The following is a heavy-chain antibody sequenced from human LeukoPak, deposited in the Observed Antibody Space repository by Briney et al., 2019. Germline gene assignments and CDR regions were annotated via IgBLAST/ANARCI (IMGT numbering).Heavy chain of an antibody. Sequence: SETLSLTCAVYGGSFSGYYWSWIRQPPGKGLEWIGETNHSGSTNYNPSLKSRVTISVDTSKNQFSLKLSSVTAADTAVYYCARDRRVDIVGAILDYWGQGTLVTVSS. CDR2: TNHSGST. CDR1: GGSFSGYY. D-gene: IGHD1-26*01. J-gene: IGHJ4*02. CDR3: ARDRRVDIVGAILDY. V-gene: IGHV4-34*01.